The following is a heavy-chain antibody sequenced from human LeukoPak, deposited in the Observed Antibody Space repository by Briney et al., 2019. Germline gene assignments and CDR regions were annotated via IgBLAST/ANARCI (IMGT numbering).Heavy chain of an antibody. CDR2: INHSGST. V-gene: IGHV4-34*01. D-gene: IGHD3-10*01. CDR3: ARVMVRGFAALYYYYMDV. J-gene: IGHJ6*03. Sequence: SETLSLTCAVYGGSFSGYYWSWIRQPPGKGLEWIGEINHSGSTNYNPSLKSRVTISVDTSKNQFSLKLSSVTAADTAVYYCARVMVRGFAALYYYYMDVWGKGTTVTVSS. CDR1: GGSFSGYY.